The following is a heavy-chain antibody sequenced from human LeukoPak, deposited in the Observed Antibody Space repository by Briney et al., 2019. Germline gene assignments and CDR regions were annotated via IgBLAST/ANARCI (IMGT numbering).Heavy chain of an antibody. CDR2: ISYAGSNK. D-gene: IGHD3-22*01. J-gene: IGHJ6*02. V-gene: IGHV3-30-3*01. Sequence: GGSLRLSCAASGFTFSSYAMHWVRQAPGKGLEPVALISYAGSNKYYTDSVKGRFTISRDNSKNTLYLQMNSLRAEDTAVYYCARVEEVVINPPGTGNGMDVWGQGTTVTVSS. CDR3: ARVEEVVINPPGTGNGMDV. CDR1: GFTFSSYA.